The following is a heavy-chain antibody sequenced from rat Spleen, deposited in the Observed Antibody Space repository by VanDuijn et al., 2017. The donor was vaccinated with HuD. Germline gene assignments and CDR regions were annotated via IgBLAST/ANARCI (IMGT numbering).Heavy chain of an antibody. V-gene: IGHV5-25*01. D-gene: IGHD1-6*01. Sequence: EVQLVESGGGLVQPGRSMKLSCVASGFTFSSYYMAWVRQAPTKGLEWVASISPAGGNIYYRDSVKGRFTISRENAKSTQYLQMDSLGSEDTATYYCARKGILRPGGDYFDYWGQGVMVTVSS. CDR1: GFTFSSYY. J-gene: IGHJ2*01. CDR3: ARKGILRPGGDYFDY. CDR2: ISPAGGNI.